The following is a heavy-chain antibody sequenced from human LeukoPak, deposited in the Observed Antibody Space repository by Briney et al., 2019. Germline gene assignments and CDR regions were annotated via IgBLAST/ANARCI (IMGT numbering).Heavy chain of an antibody. J-gene: IGHJ6*02. CDR2: IHSSGSA. Sequence: SETLSLTCTVSSASLNDYYWSWIRQPPGKALEWIGFIHSSGSANSNTSLTSRVTISIDTSKNQFSLKLTSVTAADTAVYYCARLRGFSYGSYGMDVWGQGTTVTVSS. V-gene: IGHV4-59*08. D-gene: IGHD5-18*01. CDR1: SASLNDYY. CDR3: ARLRGFSYGSYGMDV.